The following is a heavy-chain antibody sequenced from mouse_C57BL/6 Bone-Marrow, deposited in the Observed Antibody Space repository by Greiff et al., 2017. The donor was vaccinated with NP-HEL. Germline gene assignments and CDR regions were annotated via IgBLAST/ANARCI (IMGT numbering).Heavy chain of an antibody. V-gene: IGHV5-2*01. J-gene: IGHJ4*01. CDR1: EYEFPSHD. D-gene: IGHD2-4*01. Sequence: EVMLVESGGGLVQPGESLKLSCESNEYEFPSHDMSWVRKTPEKRLELVAAINSDGGSTYYPDNMERRFIISRDNTKKSLYLQMSSLRSEDTALYYGARWEDYDYAMDYWGQGTSVTVAS. CDR2: INSDGGST. CDR3: ARWEDYDYAMDY.